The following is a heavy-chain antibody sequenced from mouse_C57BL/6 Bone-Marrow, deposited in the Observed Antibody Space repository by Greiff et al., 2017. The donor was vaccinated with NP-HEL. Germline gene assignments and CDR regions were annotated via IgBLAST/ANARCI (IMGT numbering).Heavy chain of an antibody. CDR3: GRYSNYGFAY. Sequence: QVQLQQSGAELVRPGTSVKVSCKASGYAFTNYLIEWVKQRPGQGLEWIGVINPGSGGTNYNEKFKGKATLTADKSSSTAYMQLSSLTSEDSAVYFCGRYSNYGFAYWGQGTLVTVSA. D-gene: IGHD2-5*01. CDR1: GYAFTNYL. V-gene: IGHV1-54*01. J-gene: IGHJ3*01. CDR2: INPGSGGT.